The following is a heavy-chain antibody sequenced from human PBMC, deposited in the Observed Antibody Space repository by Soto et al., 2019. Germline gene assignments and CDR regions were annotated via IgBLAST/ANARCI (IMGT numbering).Heavy chain of an antibody. D-gene: IGHD6-13*01. CDR1: EYTFTDYY. CDR3: ATAAYSTSWYDF. Sequence: QVQLVQSGAEVKKPGASVKLSCKSSEYTFTDYYIHWVRQAPGQGLEWMGLINPSGGSTSYAQKLQGRLTMTRDTSTSTVYMELSSLRSEDTAVYYWATAAYSTSWYDFWGQGTLVTVSS. V-gene: IGHV1-46*01. CDR2: INPSGGST. J-gene: IGHJ5*01.